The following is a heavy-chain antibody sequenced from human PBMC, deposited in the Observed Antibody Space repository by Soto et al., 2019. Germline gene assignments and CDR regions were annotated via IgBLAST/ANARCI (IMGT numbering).Heavy chain of an antibody. CDR1: GFTFSSYA. J-gene: IGHJ4*02. D-gene: IGHD3-3*01. V-gene: IGHV3-30-3*01. CDR2: ISYDGSNK. CDR3: ARGPYYDFWGGYSTPSCFDY. Sequence: PGGSLRLSCAASGFTFSSYAMHWVRQAPGKGLEWVAVISYDGSNKYYADSVKGRFTISRDNSKNTLYLQMNSLRAEDTAVYYCARGPYYDFWGGYSTPSCFDYWGQGTLVTVSS.